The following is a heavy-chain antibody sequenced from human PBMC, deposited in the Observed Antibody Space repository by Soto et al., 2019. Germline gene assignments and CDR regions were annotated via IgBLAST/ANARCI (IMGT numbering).Heavy chain of an antibody. CDR2: IYAADSQT. Sequence: GESLKISCEVSGFTFTNYWISWVRQMPGKGLEWMGGIYAADSQTRYSPSFQGQVAISAYKAVNTAYLQCRGLKASDTAISFCLRPATGYKSKWFDTWGQGPLVTVSS. CDR1: GFTFTNYW. CDR3: LRPATGYKSKWFDT. V-gene: IGHV5-51*01. D-gene: IGHD3-9*01. J-gene: IGHJ5*02.